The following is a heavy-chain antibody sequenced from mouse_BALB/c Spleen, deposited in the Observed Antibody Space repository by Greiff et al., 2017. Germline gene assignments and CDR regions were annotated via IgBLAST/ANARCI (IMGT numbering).Heavy chain of an antibody. CDR1: GFSLSRYS. Sequence: VHLVESGPGLVAPSQSLSITCTVSGFSLSRYSVHWVRQPPGKGLEWLGMIWGGGSTDYNSALKSRLSISKDNSKSQVFFKMNSLQADDTAIYYCARYGYGDAMDYWGQGTSVTVSS. J-gene: IGHJ4*01. CDR2: IWGGGST. D-gene: IGHD1-2*01. CDR3: ARYGYGDAMDY. V-gene: IGHV2-6-4*01.